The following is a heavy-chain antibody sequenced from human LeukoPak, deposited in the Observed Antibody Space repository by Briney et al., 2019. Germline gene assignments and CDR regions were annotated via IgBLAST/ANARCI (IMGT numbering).Heavy chain of an antibody. CDR3: AKFDYDILTGYDMYYFDY. D-gene: IGHD3-9*01. CDR1: GFTFSSYS. J-gene: IGHJ4*02. CDR2: ISGSGGST. Sequence: GGSLRLSCAASGFTFSSYSMSWVRQAPGKGLEWVSAISGSGGSTYYADSVKGRFTISRDNSKNTLYLQMNSLRAEDTAVYYCAKFDYDILTGYDMYYFDYWGQGTLVTVSS. V-gene: IGHV3-23*01.